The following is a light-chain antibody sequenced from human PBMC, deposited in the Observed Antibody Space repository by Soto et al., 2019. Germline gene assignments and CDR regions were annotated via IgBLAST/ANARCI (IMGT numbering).Light chain of an antibody. CDR3: QQYAESPIT. V-gene: IGKV3-20*01. CDR1: QSVASNY. CDR2: RAS. J-gene: IGKJ5*01. Sequence: EIVLTQSPGTLSLSPGEGATLSCRASQSVASNYLAWFQKKPGQPPRLLISRASSRVTGIPDKFSGSGSRTDFTLTISSLEPEDFAVYFCQQYAESPITFGQGTRLDIK.